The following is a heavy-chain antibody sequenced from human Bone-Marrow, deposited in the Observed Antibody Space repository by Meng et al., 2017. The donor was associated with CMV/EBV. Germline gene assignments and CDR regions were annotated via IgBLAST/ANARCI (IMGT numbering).Heavy chain of an antibody. V-gene: IGHV3-30*19. J-gene: IGHJ6*02. CDR2: ISYDGSNK. CDR3: ARDPGSLDQDADYYYYYGMDV. Sequence: GGSLRLSCAASGFTFSNYGMHWVRQAPGKGLEWVAVISYDGSNKYYADSVKGRFTISRDNSKNTLYLQMNSLRAEDTAVYYCARDPGSLDQDADYYYYYGMDVWGQGTMVTVSS. CDR1: GFTFSNYG. D-gene: IGHD1-14*01.